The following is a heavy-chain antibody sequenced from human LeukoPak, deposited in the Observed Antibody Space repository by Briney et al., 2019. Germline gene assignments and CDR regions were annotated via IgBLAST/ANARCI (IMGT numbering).Heavy chain of an antibody. CDR3: ARDRGGLDP. Sequence: SSVKVSYKTSGGTFGSYVISWVRQAPGHGRDWMGGILPIFGTADYAQKFQRRVTITADESTNTAYMELKSLTSEDTAVYYCARDRGGLDPWGQGTLVTVSS. V-gene: IGHV1-69*13. D-gene: IGHD4-23*01. CDR1: GGTFGSYV. CDR2: ILPIFGTA. J-gene: IGHJ5*02.